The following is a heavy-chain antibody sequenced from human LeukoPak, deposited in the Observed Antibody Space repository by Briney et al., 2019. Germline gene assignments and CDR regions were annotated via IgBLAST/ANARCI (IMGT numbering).Heavy chain of an antibody. CDR2: INPNSGGT. CDR3: ARERPNSSSWYARWFDP. V-gene: IGHV1-2*02. J-gene: IGHJ5*02. Sequence: ASVKVSCKASGYTFTGNFMHWVRQAPGQGLKWMGWINPNSGGTNYAQKFQGRVTMTRDTSISTAYMELSRLKSDDTAVYYCARERPNSSSWYARWFDPWGQGTLVTVSS. D-gene: IGHD6-13*01. CDR1: GYTFTGNF.